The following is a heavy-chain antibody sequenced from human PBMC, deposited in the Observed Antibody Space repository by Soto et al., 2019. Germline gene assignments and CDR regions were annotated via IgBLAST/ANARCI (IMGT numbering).Heavy chain of an antibody. V-gene: IGHV1-8*01. J-gene: IGHJ6*03. D-gene: IGHD5-12*01. CDR2: MNPNSGNT. CDR1: GYTFTSYD. Sequence: ASVKVSCTASGYTFTSYDINWVRQATGQGLEWMGWMNPNSGNTGYAQKFQGRVTMTRNTSISTAYMELSSLRSEDTAVYYCARGVKRLKYYYYMDVWGIGTTVTVSS. CDR3: ARGVKRLKYYYYMDV.